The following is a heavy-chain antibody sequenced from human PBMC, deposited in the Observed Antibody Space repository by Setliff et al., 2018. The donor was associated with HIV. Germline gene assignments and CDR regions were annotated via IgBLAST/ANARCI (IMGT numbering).Heavy chain of an antibody. J-gene: IGHJ4*02. V-gene: IGHV4-4*09. CDR3: ARLGRAIDRGGYSLRFDY. CDR1: DDSFSTHY. Sequence: PSETLSLTCNVSDDSFSTHYWSWVRQPPGKGLEWIGYIYASGSTNYNPSLKSRVTISIDTSKNQFSLRLRSVTAADTALYYWARLGRAIDRGGYSLRFDYWGQGTLVTVSS. D-gene: IGHD3-22*01. CDR2: IYASGST.